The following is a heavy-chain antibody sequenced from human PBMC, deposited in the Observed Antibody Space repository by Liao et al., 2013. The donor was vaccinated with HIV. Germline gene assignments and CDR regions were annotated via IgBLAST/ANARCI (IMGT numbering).Heavy chain of an antibody. D-gene: IGHD3-3*01. J-gene: IGHJ4*02. CDR2: IYYSGST. CDR3: ARVGTYDDFWSGYYYFDF. CDR1: GGSISNYY. Sequence: QVQLQESGPGLVKASETLSLTCTVSGGSISNYYWSWIRQPPGKGLEWIGYIYYSGSTTYNPSLKSRVTISVDTSKNQVSLKLSSVTAADTAVYYCARVGTYDDFWSGYYYFDFWGQGTLATVSS. V-gene: IGHV4-59*01.